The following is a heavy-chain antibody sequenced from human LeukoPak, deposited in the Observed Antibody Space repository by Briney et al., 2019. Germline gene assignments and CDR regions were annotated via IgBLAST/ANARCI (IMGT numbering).Heavy chain of an antibody. CDR1: GGTFSSYA. J-gene: IGHJ6*02. CDR3: ARDRVVVVVPAANPPYYYYGMDV. D-gene: IGHD2-2*01. V-gene: IGHV1-69*04. Sequence: SVKVSCKASGGTFSSYAISWVRQAPGQGLEWMGRIIPILGTANYAQKFQGRVAITADKSTSTAYMELSSLRSEDTAVYYCARDRVVVVVPAANPPYYYYGMDVWGQGTTVTVSS. CDR2: IIPILGTA.